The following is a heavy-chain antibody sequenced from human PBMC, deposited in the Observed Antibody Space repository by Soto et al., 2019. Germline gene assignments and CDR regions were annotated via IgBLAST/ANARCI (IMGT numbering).Heavy chain of an antibody. J-gene: IGHJ4*02. CDR1: GFTFSRFW. V-gene: IGHV3-7*05. CDR2: IKQDGSQK. CDR3: ARDLAGLDH. Sequence: GGSLRLSCVASGFTFSRFWMTWVRQAPGRGLEWVANIKQDGSQKNYVDFVKGRFTISRDNARNSLFLQMSNLRADDTAVYYCARDLAGLDHWSQGTLVTVSS.